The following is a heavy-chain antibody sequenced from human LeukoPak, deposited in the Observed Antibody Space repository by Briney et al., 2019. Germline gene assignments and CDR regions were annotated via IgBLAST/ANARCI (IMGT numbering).Heavy chain of an antibody. D-gene: IGHD2-21*01. CDR1: GFTLSTNA. V-gene: IGHV3-15*01. Sequence: GGSLRLSCLTSGFTLSTNAMSWVRQAPGKGLEWVGRIKPKTDGETTEYAAPVKDRFSISRDDSKSMMYLQMNSLKTEDTAVYYCITPLPYSAQGGQGTLVTVSS. CDR2: IKPKTDGETT. J-gene: IGHJ4*02. CDR3: ITPLPYSAQ.